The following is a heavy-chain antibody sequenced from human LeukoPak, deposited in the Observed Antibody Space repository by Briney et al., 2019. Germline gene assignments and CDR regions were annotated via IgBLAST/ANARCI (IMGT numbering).Heavy chain of an antibody. CDR3: AIWTSGNY. CDR2: MDPSGSQK. V-gene: IGHV3-7*01. D-gene: IGHD1-1*01. Sequence: PGGSLRLSCAASEFIFDRSWVNWVRHAPGKGLEWVANMDPSGSQKRYVDSVKGRFTISKDNPGTSLYLDMYGLRAEDTAKYYCAIWTSGNYWGQGTLVTVSS. CDR1: EFIFDRSW. J-gene: IGHJ4*02.